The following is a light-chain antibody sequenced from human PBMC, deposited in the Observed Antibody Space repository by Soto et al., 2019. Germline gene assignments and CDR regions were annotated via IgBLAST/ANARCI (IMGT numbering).Light chain of an antibody. Sequence: DIQMTQSPSSLSASVGDRVTITCQASQDITKFLNWYQQRPGKAPKLLMFDVSNLETGVPSRFSGSGFGTYFTLTISSLQPEDIAKYYCQQYDNFPTFGPGTKVDIK. CDR3: QQYDNFPT. J-gene: IGKJ3*01. CDR2: DVS. CDR1: QDITKF. V-gene: IGKV1-33*01.